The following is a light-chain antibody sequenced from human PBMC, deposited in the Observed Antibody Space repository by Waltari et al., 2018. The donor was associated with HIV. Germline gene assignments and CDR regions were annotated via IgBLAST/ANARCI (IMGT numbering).Light chain of an antibody. CDR1: SSNIGDHC. CDR3: GTWDSSLSAGV. V-gene: IGLV1-51*02. CDR2: ENN. J-gene: IGLJ2*01. Sequence: QSVLTQPPSTSAAPGQTVTISSSGTSSNIGDHCVSWYQHLPGTAPKLLIYENNKRPSGIPDRFSGSKSGTSATLGITGLQTGDEADYYCGTWDSSLSAGVFGGGTKLTVL.